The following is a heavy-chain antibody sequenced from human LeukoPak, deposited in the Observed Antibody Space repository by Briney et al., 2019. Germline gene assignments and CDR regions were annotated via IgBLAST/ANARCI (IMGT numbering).Heavy chain of an antibody. CDR2: IYYSGST. V-gene: IGHV4-39*01. J-gene: IGHJ4*02. Sequence: PSETLSLTCTVSGASISSDSYYWGWIRQPPGKGLQGIGCIYYSGSTYYKPSLKSRVSISVDTSKNQLSLKLASVTAADTAVYYCGRRSRSTWNYRRGDYWGQGTLVTVSS. D-gene: IGHD1-7*01. CDR1: GASISSDSYY. CDR3: GRRSRSTWNYRRGDY.